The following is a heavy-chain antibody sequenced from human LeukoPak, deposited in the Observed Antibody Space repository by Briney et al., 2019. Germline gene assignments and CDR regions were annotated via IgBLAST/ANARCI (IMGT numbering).Heavy chain of an antibody. V-gene: IGHV3-23*01. Sequence: GGSLRLSCAASGFTFSSYAMSWVRQAPGKGLEWVSAISGSGGSTYYADSVKGRFTISRDNSKSTLYLQMNSLRAEDTAVYYCAKGGVDYGDYDSELNVGYYYYMDVWGKGTTVTVSS. CDR3: AKGGVDYGDYDSELNVGYYYYMDV. J-gene: IGHJ6*03. D-gene: IGHD4-17*01. CDR1: GFTFSSYA. CDR2: ISGSGGST.